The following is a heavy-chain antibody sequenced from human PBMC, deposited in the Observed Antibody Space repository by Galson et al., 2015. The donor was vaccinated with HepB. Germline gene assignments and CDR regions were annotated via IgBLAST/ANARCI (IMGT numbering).Heavy chain of an antibody. CDR3: ARQLEY. J-gene: IGHJ4*02. V-gene: IGHV3-30-3*01. Sequence: SLRLSCAASGFTFSNYRIHWVRQAPGKGLEWVAVISHDGSNKYYIDSVKGRFTISRDNSKSTVFLQMNSLRGEDTAVYYCARQLEYWGQGTLVTVSS. CDR2: ISHDGSNK. CDR1: GFTFSNYR.